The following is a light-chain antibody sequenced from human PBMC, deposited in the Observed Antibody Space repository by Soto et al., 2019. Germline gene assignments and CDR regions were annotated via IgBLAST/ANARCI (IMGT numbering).Light chain of an antibody. V-gene: IGKV3-20*01. Sequence: EIVLTQSTDTLSLSPGERATLSCRASQSVSSSFLAWYHQKPGQAPRLLIYRASSRATGNPDRFTGSGSGTDFTLTISILQTEEFAVYYCQQYESSPLTFGGGTKVEIK. CDR3: QQYESSPLT. CDR2: RAS. CDR1: QSVSSSF. J-gene: IGKJ4*01.